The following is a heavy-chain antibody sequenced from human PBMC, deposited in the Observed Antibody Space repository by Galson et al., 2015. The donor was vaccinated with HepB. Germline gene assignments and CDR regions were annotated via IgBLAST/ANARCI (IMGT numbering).Heavy chain of an antibody. Sequence: SETLSLTCTVSGGSISSYYWSWIRQPPGKGLEWIGYIYYSGSTNYNPSLKSRVTISVDTSKNQFSLKLSSVTAADTAVYYCARDGAYYDILTGYYGYYYYGMDVWGQGTTVTVSS. CDR1: GGSISSYY. V-gene: IGHV4-59*01. J-gene: IGHJ6*02. CDR3: ARDGAYYDILTGYYGYYYYGMDV. CDR2: IYYSGST. D-gene: IGHD3-9*01.